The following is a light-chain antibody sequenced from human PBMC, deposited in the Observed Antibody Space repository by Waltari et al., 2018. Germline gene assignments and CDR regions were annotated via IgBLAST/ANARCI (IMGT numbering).Light chain of an antibody. J-gene: IGKJ3*01. CDR1: EGLRTG. V-gene: IGKV1-12*01. CDR2: GAS. CDR3: QQAHTFPFT. Sequence: DIQMAQSPSSVSASVGDTVTITCRASEGLRTGLAWYQQKPGKAPKLRIYGASILQSGVPARFSGSGSGTDFALTISNLQADDFASYYCQQAHTFPFTFGPGTKVYIK.